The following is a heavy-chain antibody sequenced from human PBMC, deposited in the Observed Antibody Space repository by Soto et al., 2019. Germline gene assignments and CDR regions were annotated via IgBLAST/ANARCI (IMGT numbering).Heavy chain of an antibody. CDR2: IYYSGST. CDR3: ARIGKGPAYYYYGMDV. D-gene: IGHD2-2*01. V-gene: IGHV4-59*01. Sequence: PSETLSLTCTVSGGSISSYYWSWIRQPPGKGLEWIGYIYYSGSTNYNPSLKSRVTISVDTSKNQFSLKLSSVTAADTAVYYCARIGKGPAYYYYGMDVWGQGTTVT. J-gene: IGHJ6*02. CDR1: GGSISSYY.